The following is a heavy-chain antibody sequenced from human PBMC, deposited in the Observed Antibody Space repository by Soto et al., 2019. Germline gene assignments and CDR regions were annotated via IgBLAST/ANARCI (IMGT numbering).Heavy chain of an antibody. CDR2: IYNSET. CDR3: ARPPSV. Sequence: SETLSLTCTFSGGSISGYYWSWIRQPPGKGLEWIGYIYNSETNYNPSLRSRLTISADTSKNQFSLELRSMTAADTAVYYCARPPSVWGKGTMVTVSS. CDR1: GGSISGYY. J-gene: IGHJ6*04. V-gene: IGHV4-59*08.